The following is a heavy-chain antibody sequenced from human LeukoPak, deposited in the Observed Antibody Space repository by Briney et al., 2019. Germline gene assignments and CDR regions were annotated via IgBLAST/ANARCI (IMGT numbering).Heavy chain of an antibody. D-gene: IGHD1-26*01. V-gene: IGHV3-53*01. CDR2: IYSGGST. Sequence: PGGSLRLSCAASGFTVSSNYMSWDRQAPGKGLEWVSVIYSGGSTYYADSVKGRFTISRDNSKNTLYLQMNSLRAEDTAVYYCASSANVRGDYFDYWGQGTLVTVSS. CDR1: GFTVSSNY. CDR3: ASSANVRGDYFDY. J-gene: IGHJ4*02.